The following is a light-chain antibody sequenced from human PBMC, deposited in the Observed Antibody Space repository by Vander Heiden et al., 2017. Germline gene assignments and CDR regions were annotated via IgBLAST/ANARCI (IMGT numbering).Light chain of an antibody. V-gene: IGKV1-39*01. J-gene: IGKJ1*01. CDR1: ETIFNY. CDR3: QQTYSPPRT. Sequence: DIHMTQSPSSLSASLGDRINITCRSSETIFNYINWYQQEPGRASKLLIYATSNLQSGVPSRFTGSGSGTDFTLTIGSLQREDFATYFCQQTYSPPRTFGQGTKVEI. CDR2: ATS.